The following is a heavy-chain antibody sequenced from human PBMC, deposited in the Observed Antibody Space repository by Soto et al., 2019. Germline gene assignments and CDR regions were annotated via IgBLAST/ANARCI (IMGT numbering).Heavy chain of an antibody. CDR3: ARYEADTIWDYYYGMDV. D-gene: IGHD3-3*01. Sequence: QVQLVQSGAEVKKPGSSVKVSCKASGGTFSSYAISWVRQAPGQGLEWMGGIIPIFGTANYAQKFQGRVTITADESTRTAYMELSSPRSEDTAVYYCARYEADTIWDYYYGMDVWGQGTTVTVSS. CDR1: GGTFSSYA. CDR2: IIPIFGTA. V-gene: IGHV1-69*12. J-gene: IGHJ6*02.